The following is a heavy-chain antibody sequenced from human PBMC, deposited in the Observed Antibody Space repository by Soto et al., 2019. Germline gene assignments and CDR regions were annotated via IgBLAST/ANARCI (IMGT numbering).Heavy chain of an antibody. CDR1: GGSISSGGYY. D-gene: IGHD3-10*01. CDR2: IYYSGST. CDR3: ASMYYYGSGSPNIIDY. Sequence: QVQLQESGPGLVKPSQTLSLTCTVSGGSISSGGYYWSWIRQHPGKGLEWIGYIYYSGSTYYNPSLKSRVTISVDTSKNQFSLKLSSVTAADTAVYYCASMYYYGSGSPNIIDYWGQGTLVTVSS. V-gene: IGHV4-31*03. J-gene: IGHJ4*02.